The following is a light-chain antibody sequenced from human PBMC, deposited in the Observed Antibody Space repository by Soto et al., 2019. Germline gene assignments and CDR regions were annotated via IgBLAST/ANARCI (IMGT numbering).Light chain of an antibody. J-gene: IGKJ4*01. Sequence: DIQMTQSPSSLSASVGDRVTITCRASQGINNNLAWFQQKPGKAPNLLIYDASTLHSGVPSRFSGGGSGTDFTLTISSLQPEDFATYYCQQVNVYPSTFGGGIKVDIK. CDR3: QQVNVYPST. CDR2: DAS. CDR1: QGINNN. V-gene: IGKV1-16*01.